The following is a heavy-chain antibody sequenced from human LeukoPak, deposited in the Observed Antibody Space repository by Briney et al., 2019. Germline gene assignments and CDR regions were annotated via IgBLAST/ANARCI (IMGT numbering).Heavy chain of an antibody. Sequence: SETLSLTCTVSGGSISSYYWNWIRQPPGKGLEWIGYIYDSGSTNYNPSLKSRVTISVDTSKNQVSLNLSSVTAADTAVYYCARSDSRSDFDYWGQGILVTVSS. CDR3: ARSDSRSDFDY. D-gene: IGHD3-16*02. CDR1: GGSISSYY. J-gene: IGHJ4*02. V-gene: IGHV4-59*01. CDR2: IYDSGST.